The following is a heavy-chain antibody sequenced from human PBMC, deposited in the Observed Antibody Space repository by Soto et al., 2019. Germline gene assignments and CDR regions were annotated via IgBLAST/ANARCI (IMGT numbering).Heavy chain of an antibody. D-gene: IGHD5-12*01. CDR3: VKEVLTLEMAPSYFDC. V-gene: IGHV3-64D*06. J-gene: IGHJ4*02. Sequence: VGSLRLSCSASGFIFASYTMHWVRQAPGKGLEHVSLISSGGDSTYYAASVKDRVIISRDNSKNTLSLQMNSLTTEDTAVYYCVKEVLTLEMAPSYFDCWGQGALVTVSS. CDR1: GFIFASYT. CDR2: ISSGGDST.